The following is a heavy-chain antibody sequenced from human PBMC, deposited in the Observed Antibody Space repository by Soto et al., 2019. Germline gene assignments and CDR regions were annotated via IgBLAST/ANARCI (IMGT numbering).Heavy chain of an antibody. CDR3: ARVQGWFGFNWFDL. Sequence: GGSLRLSCAASGFTFSDYYMSWIRQAPGKGLEWVSYISSSGSTIYYADSVKGRFNISRDNAKKSLYLQMNSLRAEDTAVNYSARVQGWFGFNWFDLWGQGTLFTVSS. V-gene: IGHV3-11*01. CDR1: GFTFSDYY. CDR2: ISSSGSTI. J-gene: IGHJ5*02. D-gene: IGHD3-10*01.